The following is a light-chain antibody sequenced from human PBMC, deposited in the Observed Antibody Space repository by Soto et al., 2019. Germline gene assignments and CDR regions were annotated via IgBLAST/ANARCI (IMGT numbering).Light chain of an antibody. V-gene: IGKV4-1*01. CDR2: WAS. Sequence: DIVMTQSPDSLAVSLGERATINCKSSQSVLYNSNNKNYLAWYQQKPGQPPNLLIYWASTRESGVPDRFSGSGSGTDFTLTISSLQAEDVAVYYCQQYYSTPRTFGPGTKVEIK. J-gene: IGKJ1*01. CDR1: QSVLYNSNNKNY. CDR3: QQYYSTPRT.